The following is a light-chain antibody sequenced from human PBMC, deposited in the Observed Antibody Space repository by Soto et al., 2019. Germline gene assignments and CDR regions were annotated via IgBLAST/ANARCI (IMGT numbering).Light chain of an antibody. CDR2: DAS. V-gene: IGKV1-33*01. CDR3: QQYDNLPIT. Sequence: DIQMTQSPSSLSASVGDRVTITCQASHDISKYVIWYQQKPGRAPKLLIFDASVLEVGVPSRFSASGWGTHFTFTISSLQPEDIATYYCQQYDNLPITFGQGTRLDIK. J-gene: IGKJ5*01. CDR1: HDISKY.